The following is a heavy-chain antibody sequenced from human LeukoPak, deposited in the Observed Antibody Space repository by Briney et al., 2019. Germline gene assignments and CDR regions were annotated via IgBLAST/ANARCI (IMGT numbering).Heavy chain of an antibody. Sequence: ASVKVSCKASGYTFTGHYMHWVRQAPGQGLEWMGWINTNSGGTNYAQKFQGRVTMTRDTSISTAYMELSSLGSDDTAVYYCARVGFCSNTSCSPYTWFDPWGQGTLVTVSS. CDR2: INTNSGGT. CDR1: GYTFTGHY. D-gene: IGHD2-2*01. CDR3: ARVGFCSNTSCSPYTWFDP. V-gene: IGHV1-2*02. J-gene: IGHJ5*02.